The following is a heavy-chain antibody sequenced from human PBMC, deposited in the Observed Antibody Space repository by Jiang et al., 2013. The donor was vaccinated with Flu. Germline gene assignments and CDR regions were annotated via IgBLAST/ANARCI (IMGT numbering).Heavy chain of an antibody. CDR3: ARHGPSGGLN. D-gene: IGHD2-15*01. J-gene: IGHJ4*02. CDR1: GVSISDRSYY. CDR2: IYYSGST. Sequence: GLVKPSETLSLTCTISGVSISDRSYYWGWIRQPPGKGLAWIGSIYYSGSTYYNPSLKSRVTMSVDTSMNQFSLKLSSVTAADTAVYYCARHGPSGGLNWGQGTLVTVSS. V-gene: IGHV4-39*07.